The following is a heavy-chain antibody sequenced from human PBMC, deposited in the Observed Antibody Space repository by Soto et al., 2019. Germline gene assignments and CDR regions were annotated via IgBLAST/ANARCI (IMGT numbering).Heavy chain of an antibody. D-gene: IGHD3-3*01. J-gene: IGHJ5*02. CDR2: IIPIFGTA. CDR1: GGTFSSYA. V-gene: IGHV1-69*01. CDR3: ERPRYDFWSGYFQSWFDP. Sequence: QVQLVQSGAEVKKPGSSVKVSCKASGGTFSSYAISWVRQAPGQGLEWMGGIIPIFGTANYAQKFQGRVTITADESTSTAYMELSSLRSEDTAVYYCERPRYDFWSGYFQSWFDPWGQGTLVTVSS.